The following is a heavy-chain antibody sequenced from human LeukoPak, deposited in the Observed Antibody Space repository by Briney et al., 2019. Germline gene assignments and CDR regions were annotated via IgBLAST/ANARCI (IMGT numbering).Heavy chain of an antibody. D-gene: IGHD3-22*01. CDR3: ARESYYYDSSVYLPSGFDY. CDR1: GFTFSNYA. Sequence: GGSLRLSCAASGFTFSNYAIHWVRQAPGKGLEWVSSISYDGSNKYYTDSVKGRFTISRDNSKNTLYMQMNRLRAEDTAVYYCARESYYYDSSVYLPSGFDYWGQGTLVTVSS. J-gene: IGHJ4*02. V-gene: IGHV3-30*04. CDR2: ISYDGSNK.